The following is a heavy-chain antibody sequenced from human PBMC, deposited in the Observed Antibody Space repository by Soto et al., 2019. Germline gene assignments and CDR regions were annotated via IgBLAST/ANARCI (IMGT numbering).Heavy chain of an antibody. J-gene: IGHJ4*02. Sequence: EVQLLESGGGLVQPGGSLRLSCAGSGLTFSNYGMAWVRQAPGKGLEWVSTIRSGGDYTHYADSVKGRFTISRDNSKNTLYLQVNSLRAEDTALYYCATDNGIPETGQLFVYWGQGTLVTVSS. CDR2: IRSGGDYT. V-gene: IGHV3-23*01. CDR3: ATDNGIPETGQLFVY. D-gene: IGHD2-8*01. CDR1: GLTFSNYG.